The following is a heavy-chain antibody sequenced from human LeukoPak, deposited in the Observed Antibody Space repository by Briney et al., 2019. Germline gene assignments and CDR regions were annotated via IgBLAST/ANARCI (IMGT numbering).Heavy chain of an antibody. V-gene: IGHV4-59*01. J-gene: IGHJ4*02. CDR3: ARALYNRFFDY. CDR1: GGSISTYY. Sequence: SETLSLTRTVPGGSISTYYWSWIRQPPGEGLEWLGYIYYSGSINYNPSLKSRVTISVDTSKNQFSLKLSSVTAADTAVYYCARALYNRFFDYWGQGTLVTVSS. CDR2: IYYSGSI. D-gene: IGHD1-1*01.